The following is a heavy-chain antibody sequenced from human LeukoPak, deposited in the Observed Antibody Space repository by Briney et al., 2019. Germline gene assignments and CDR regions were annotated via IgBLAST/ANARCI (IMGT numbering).Heavy chain of an antibody. J-gene: IGHJ4*02. CDR1: GGSISSGGYY. CDR3: ARVGSSGWYFDY. D-gene: IGHD6-19*01. V-gene: IGHV4-31*03. Sequence: PSETLSLTCTVSGGSISSGGYYWSWIRQHPGKGLEWIGYIYYSGSTYYNPSLKSRVTISVDTSKNQFSLKLSSVTAADTAVYYCARVGSSGWYFDYWGQGTLVTVSS. CDR2: IYYSGST.